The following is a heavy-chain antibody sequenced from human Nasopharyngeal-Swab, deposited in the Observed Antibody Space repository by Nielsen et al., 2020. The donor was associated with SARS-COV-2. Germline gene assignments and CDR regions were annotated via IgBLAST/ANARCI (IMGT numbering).Heavy chain of an antibody. CDR1: GGSISSSSYY. CDR2: IYYSGST. J-gene: IGHJ3*02. CDR3: ARARSGSGYDYEDAFDI. V-gene: IGHV4-39*07. Sequence: SETLSLTCTVSGGSISSSSYYWGWIRQPPGKGLEWIGSIYYSGSTYYNPSLKSRVTISVDTSKNQFSLKLSSVTAADTAVYYCARARSGSGYDYEDAFDIWGQGTMVTVSS. D-gene: IGHD5-12*01.